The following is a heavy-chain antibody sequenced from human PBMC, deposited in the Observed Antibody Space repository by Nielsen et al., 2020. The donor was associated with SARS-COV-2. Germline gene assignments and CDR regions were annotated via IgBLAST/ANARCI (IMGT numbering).Heavy chain of an antibody. D-gene: IGHD1-26*01. J-gene: IGHJ4*02. Sequence: GGSLRLSCAVSGLTFSKAWLNWVRQAPGKGLYWVGRIKSKADGGTTDYAAPVKGRFSISRDDSKNTLYLQMNRLTTEDTAVYYCTTGARFWGQGTLVTVSS. CDR3: TTGARF. CDR2: IKSKADGGTT. V-gene: IGHV3-15*01. CDR1: GLTFSKAW.